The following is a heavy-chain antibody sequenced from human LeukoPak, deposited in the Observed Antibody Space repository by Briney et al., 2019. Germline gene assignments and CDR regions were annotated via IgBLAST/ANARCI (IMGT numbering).Heavy chain of an antibody. Sequence: GGSLRLSCAASGFSFRSYSMDWVRQAPGKGLKWVSSITGSSSYISYADSVKGRFTISRDNAENSLFLQMNSLRPEDTAVYFCARDRLEGGETFDSWGQRTLVTVSS. D-gene: IGHD1-1*01. CDR1: GFSFRSYS. V-gene: IGHV3-21*01. J-gene: IGHJ4*02. CDR3: ARDRLEGGETFDS. CDR2: ITGSSSYI.